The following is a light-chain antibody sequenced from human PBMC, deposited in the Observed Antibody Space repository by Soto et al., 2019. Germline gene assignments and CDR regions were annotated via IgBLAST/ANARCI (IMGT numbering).Light chain of an antibody. J-gene: IGKJ1*01. CDR1: QSVSGD. V-gene: IGKV3-15*01. Sequence: ETVMTQSPATLSVSPGERATLSCRASQSVSGDLAWYQQKPGQAPRLLIFAASTRATSVPARFTGSRSGTEFTLTISNLQSEDFAIYYRQQYNNWPRGTFGQGTKVDIK. CDR2: AAS. CDR3: QQYNNWPRGT.